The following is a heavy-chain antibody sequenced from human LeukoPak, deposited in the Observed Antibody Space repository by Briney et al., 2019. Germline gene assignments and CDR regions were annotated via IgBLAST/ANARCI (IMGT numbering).Heavy chain of an antibody. D-gene: IGHD3-3*01. V-gene: IGHV3-15*07. CDR2: IRSNTDGGTS. CDR1: GFSFSNAW. CDR3: TTDVRFFGDFDF. Sequence: GGSLRLSCAASGFSFSNAWMNWVRQAPGKGLEWVGRIRSNTDGGTSDYATPVKGRFTNARDESRNRMYLQMNSLKTEDTAVYYCTTDVRFFGDFDFWGQGTLVTVSS. J-gene: IGHJ4*02.